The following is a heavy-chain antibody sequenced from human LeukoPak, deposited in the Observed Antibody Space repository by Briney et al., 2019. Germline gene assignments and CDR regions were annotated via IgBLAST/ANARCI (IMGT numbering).Heavy chain of an antibody. CDR1: GFTFSSYS. CDR2: ISSSSSTI. V-gene: IGHV3-48*04. Sequence: GGSLRLSCAASGFTFSSYSMNWVRQAPGKGLEWVSYISSSSSTIYYADSVKGRFTISRDNAKNSLYLQMNSLRAEDTAVYYCAREGDYYDSSGYYSNHDAFDIWGQGTMVTVSS. J-gene: IGHJ3*02. D-gene: IGHD3-22*01. CDR3: AREGDYYDSSGYYSNHDAFDI.